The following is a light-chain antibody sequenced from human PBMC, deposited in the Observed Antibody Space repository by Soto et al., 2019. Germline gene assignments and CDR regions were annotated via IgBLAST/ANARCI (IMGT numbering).Light chain of an antibody. CDR1: SSNIGSNT. Sequence: QSVLTQPPSASGTPGQRVTISCSGSSSNIGSNTVSWYQQLPGTAPKLLIFGNNQRPSGVPDRFPGSKSGTSASLAISGLQSEDEADYYCAAWDDSLNGRYVFGTGTKVTVL. CDR3: AAWDDSLNGRYV. V-gene: IGLV1-44*01. CDR2: GNN. J-gene: IGLJ1*01.